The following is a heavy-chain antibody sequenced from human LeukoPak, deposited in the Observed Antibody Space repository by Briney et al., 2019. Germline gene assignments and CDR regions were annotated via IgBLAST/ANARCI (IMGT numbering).Heavy chain of an antibody. CDR1: GYTFTSYD. CDR2: MNPNSGNT. V-gene: IGHV1-8*01. CDR3: ARVPQCSGGSCYQYNWFDP. Sequence: ASVKVSCKASGYTFTSYDINWVRRATGQGLEWVGWMNPNSGNTGYAQKFQGRVTMTRNTSISTAYMELSSLRSEDTAAYYCARVPQCSGGSCYQYNWFDPWGQGTLVTVSS. D-gene: IGHD2-15*01. J-gene: IGHJ5*02.